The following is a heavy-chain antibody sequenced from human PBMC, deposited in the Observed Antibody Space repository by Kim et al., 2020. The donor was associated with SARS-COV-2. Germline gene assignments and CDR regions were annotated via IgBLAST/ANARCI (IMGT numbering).Heavy chain of an antibody. CDR3: ARRIATAGIYYFDY. Sequence: YAAYGKGRFTISRDNAKNTLYLQMNSLRAEDTAVYYGARRIATAGIYYFDYWGQGTLVTVSS. V-gene: IGHV3-74*01. D-gene: IGHD6-13*01. J-gene: IGHJ4*02.